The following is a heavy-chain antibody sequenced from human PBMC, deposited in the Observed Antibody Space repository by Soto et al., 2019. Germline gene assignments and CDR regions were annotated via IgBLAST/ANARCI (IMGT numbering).Heavy chain of an antibody. Sequence: GESLKISYKGCGYSFTSYWIGWVRQMPGKGLEWMGIIYPGDSDTRYSPSFQGQVTISADKSISTAYLQWSSLKASDTAMYYCATLSIGLGELSLFDYWGQGTLVTVS. D-gene: IGHD3-16*02. CDR2: IYPGDSDT. CDR1: GYSFTSYW. V-gene: IGHV5-51*01. J-gene: IGHJ4*02. CDR3: ATLSIGLGELSLFDY.